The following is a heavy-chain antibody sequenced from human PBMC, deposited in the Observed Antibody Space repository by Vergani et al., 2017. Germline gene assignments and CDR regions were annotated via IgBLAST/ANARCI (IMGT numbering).Heavy chain of an antibody. J-gene: IGHJ6*02. CDR3: ARDDGLLSHYGSGSAHYNGMDI. Sequence: QVQLVQSGAEVKKPGSSVKVSCKASGASFNSYAISWVRQAPGQGLEWMGGIVPVVVTPKYAQKFQGRVTITADESTSTVYMDLSSLTSEDTAVYYCARDDGLLSHYGSGSAHYNGMDIWGLGPRSPSP. CDR1: GASFNSYA. CDR2: IVPVVVTP. V-gene: IGHV1-69*12. D-gene: IGHD3-10*01.